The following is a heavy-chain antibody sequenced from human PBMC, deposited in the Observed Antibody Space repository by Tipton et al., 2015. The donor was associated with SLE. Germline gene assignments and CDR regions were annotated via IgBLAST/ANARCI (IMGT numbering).Heavy chain of an antibody. Sequence: SLRLSCAASGFTFDDYAMHWVRQAPGKGLEWVSGINWNGDTTAYADSVKGRFTISRDSAKNSPYLQMNSLRVEDTAFYYCAKDHHRDFWSGQYLAGGWFGPWGQGTLVTVSS. CDR3: AKDHHRDFWSGQYLAGGWFGP. J-gene: IGHJ5*02. CDR2: INWNGDTT. CDR1: GFTFDDYA. D-gene: IGHD3-3*01. V-gene: IGHV3-9*01.